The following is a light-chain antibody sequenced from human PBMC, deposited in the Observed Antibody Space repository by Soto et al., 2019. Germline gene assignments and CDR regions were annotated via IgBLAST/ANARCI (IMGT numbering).Light chain of an antibody. CDR2: DAT. CDR3: QQRSNWTLT. V-gene: IGKV3-11*01. J-gene: IGKJ5*01. CDR1: QSVISY. Sequence: MVLPQSPATLCVSPEERATLSCTPTQSVISYLAWYQQNNRQAPPTLLYDATTRATGIPPRCSGSGSATDFTPTISSIQAEDFAVSYCQQRSNWTLTFGQGTRLEIK.